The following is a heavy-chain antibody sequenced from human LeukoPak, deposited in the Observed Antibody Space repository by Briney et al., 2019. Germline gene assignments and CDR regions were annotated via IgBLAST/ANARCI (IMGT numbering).Heavy chain of an antibody. Sequence: ASVKVSCKASGYTFTSYGINWVRQATGQGLEWMGWMNPNSGNTGYAQKFQGRVTMTRDTSISTAYMELSRLRSDDTAVYYCAIDVGHYYDSSGYQTGDYWGQGTLVTVSS. CDR2: MNPNSGNT. CDR3: AIDVGHYYDSSGYQTGDY. V-gene: IGHV1-8*01. D-gene: IGHD3-22*01. J-gene: IGHJ4*02. CDR1: GYTFTSYG.